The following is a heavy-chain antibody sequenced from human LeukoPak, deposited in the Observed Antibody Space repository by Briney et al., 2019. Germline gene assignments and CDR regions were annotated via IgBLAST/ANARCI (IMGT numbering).Heavy chain of an antibody. CDR3: ARGEWWLDP. J-gene: IGHJ5*02. V-gene: IGHV4-39*07. CDR1: GGSIRSSYYY. D-gene: IGHD2-8*01. Sequence: SETLSLTCTVSGGSIRSSYYYWGWIRQPPGKGLEWIGSIYDSGSTYYNPSLKSRVTISVDTSKNQFSLKLNSVTAADTAVYYCARGEWWLDPWGQGTLVTVSS. CDR2: IYDSGST.